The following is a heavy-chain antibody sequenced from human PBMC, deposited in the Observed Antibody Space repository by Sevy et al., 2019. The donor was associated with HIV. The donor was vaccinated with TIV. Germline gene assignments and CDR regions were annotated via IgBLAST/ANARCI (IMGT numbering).Heavy chain of an antibody. V-gene: IGHV3-53*01. CDR1: GFAVSDNC. CDR3: ARDRVVHNDYIFVAYYYGLDV. CDR2: IFSGGRT. D-gene: IGHD4-4*01. Sequence: GGSLRLSCAVSGFAVSDNCMSWVRQSPGKGLEWVSVIFSGGRTSYADAVKGRFTVSRDGSKNTLYPQMDKLRAEDTATYYCARDRVVHNDYIFVAYYYGLDVWGQGTTVTVSS. J-gene: IGHJ6*02.